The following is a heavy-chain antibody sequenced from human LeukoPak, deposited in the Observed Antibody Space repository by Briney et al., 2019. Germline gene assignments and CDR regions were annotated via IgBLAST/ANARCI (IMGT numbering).Heavy chain of an antibody. J-gene: IGHJ4*02. D-gene: IGHD3-3*01. CDR1: GVSISSSNSY. CDR3: ARGLASGYPPIPFDY. CDR2: IIDTGST. V-gene: IGHV4-39*07. Sequence: SETLSLTCTVSGVSISSSNSYWGWIRQPPGKGLEWIGEIIDTGSTKYNSSLKSRVTISVDTSKNQFSLSLDSVTAADTAVYYCARGLASGYPPIPFDYWGQGTLVTVSS.